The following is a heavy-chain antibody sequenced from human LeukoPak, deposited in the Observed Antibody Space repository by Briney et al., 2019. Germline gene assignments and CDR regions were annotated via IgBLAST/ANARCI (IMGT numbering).Heavy chain of an antibody. CDR3: ARGFGSDYGAFDI. V-gene: IGHV4-4*07. J-gene: IGHJ3*02. CDR2: MYSSGS. CDR1: GGSISSYY. Sequence: SETLSLTCTVSGGSISSYYLSWIRQTAGKGLEWIGRMYSSGSNYNPSLKSRVTISVDTSKNQFSLKLSSVTAADTAVYYCARGFGSDYGAFDIWGQGTMVTVSS. D-gene: IGHD4-17*01.